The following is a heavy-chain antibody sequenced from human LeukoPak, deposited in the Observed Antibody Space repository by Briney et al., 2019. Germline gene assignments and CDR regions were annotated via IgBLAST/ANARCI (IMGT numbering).Heavy chain of an antibody. CDR2: IYYSGST. D-gene: IGHD2-15*01. CDR1: GGSISSSSSY. J-gene: IGHJ4*02. CDR3: ASLKWSGGSCARY. V-gene: IGHV4-39*01. Sequence: SETLSLTCTVSGGSISSSSSYWGWIRQPPGKGLEWIGSIYYSGSTYYNPSLKSRVTISVDTSKNQFSLKLSSVTAADTAVYYCASLKWSGGSCARYGGQGTLVTVSS.